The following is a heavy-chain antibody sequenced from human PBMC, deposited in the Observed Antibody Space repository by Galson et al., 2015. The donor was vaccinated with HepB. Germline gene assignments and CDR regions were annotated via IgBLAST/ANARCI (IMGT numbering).Heavy chain of an antibody. D-gene: IGHD3-10*01. J-gene: IGHJ4*02. CDR1: GGPFSAYY. V-gene: IGHV4-34*01. CDR2: MHHSGSS. Sequence: LSLTCAVYGGPFSAYYWTWIRQAPEKGLEWIGEMHHSGSSNYNPSLISRVTISLDTSKNQFSLNLNSVTAADTAVYYCARGLRDGTSGMFYFDSWGQGTPVTVSS. CDR3: ARGLRDGTSGMFYFDS.